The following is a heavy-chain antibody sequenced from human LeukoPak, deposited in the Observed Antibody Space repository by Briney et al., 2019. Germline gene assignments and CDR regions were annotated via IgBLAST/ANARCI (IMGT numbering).Heavy chain of an antibody. Sequence: GGSLRLSCAASGFTFSSYAMHWIRQAPGKGLEYVSAISKNGDSTFHAISVKGRFTISRDNSKNTLYLQMGSLRPEDMAVYYCARMDYSNQFFQHWGRGSLVTVPS. V-gene: IGHV3-64*01. CDR1: GFTFSSYA. J-gene: IGHJ1*01. CDR2: ISKNGDST. D-gene: IGHD4-11*01. CDR3: ARMDYSNQFFQH.